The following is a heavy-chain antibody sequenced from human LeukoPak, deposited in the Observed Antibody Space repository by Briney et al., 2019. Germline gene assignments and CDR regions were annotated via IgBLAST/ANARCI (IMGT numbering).Heavy chain of an antibody. D-gene: IGHD5-24*01. CDR1: GGSISSYY. V-gene: IGHV4-59*01. CDR2: IYNSGST. Sequence: ETLSLTCTVSGGSISSYYWSWIRQPPGKGLEWIGYIYNSGSTNYNSSLKSRVTISADTSKNQFSLELSSVTAADTAVYYCARARGATIFQSAFDIWGQGTMVTVSS. J-gene: IGHJ3*02. CDR3: ARARGATIFQSAFDI.